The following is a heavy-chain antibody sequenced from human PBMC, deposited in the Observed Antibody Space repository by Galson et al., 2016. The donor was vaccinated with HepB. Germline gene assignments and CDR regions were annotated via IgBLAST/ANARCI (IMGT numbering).Heavy chain of an antibody. Sequence: SLRLSCAVSGLTFSDAWLAWVRQAPGKGLESVGRIRGGGGGTDYAAFAKGRFSISRDDPKHMLFLQINSVKTEDTAVYFCVYDSSGYYSFHYWGQGALVTVSS. D-gene: IGHD3-22*01. CDR3: VYDSSGYYSFHY. V-gene: IGHV3-15*05. CDR1: GLTFSDAW. CDR2: IRGGGGGT. J-gene: IGHJ4*02.